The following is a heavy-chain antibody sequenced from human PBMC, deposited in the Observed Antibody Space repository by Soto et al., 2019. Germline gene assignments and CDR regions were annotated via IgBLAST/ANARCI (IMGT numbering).Heavy chain of an antibody. V-gene: IGHV3-30*18. CDR1: GFTFSSYG. D-gene: IGHD3-22*01. Sequence: QVQLVESGGGVVQPGRSLRLSCAASGFTFSSYGMHWVRQAPGKGLEWVAVISYDGSNKYYADSVKGRFTIARDNSKKPLYLKLNSLRAEDTAVYYCAKLGNPDYDSSGYYYVEDYWGQGTLVTVSS. CDR2: ISYDGSNK. J-gene: IGHJ4*02. CDR3: AKLGNPDYDSSGYYYVEDY.